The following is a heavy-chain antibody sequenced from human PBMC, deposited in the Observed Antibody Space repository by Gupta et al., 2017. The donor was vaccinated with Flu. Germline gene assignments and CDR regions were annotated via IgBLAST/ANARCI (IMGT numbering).Heavy chain of an antibody. J-gene: IGHJ4*02. CDR3: ARRITYGKTFDY. CDR1: GGSISDTSYY. D-gene: IGHD2/OR15-2a*01. V-gene: IGHV4-39*01. CDR2: VGYSGNT. Sequence: QLQESGPGLVKPSETLSLICTVSGGSISDTSYYWGWIRQPPGKGLEWIGNVGYSGNTFYNPSLKSRVTISVDTSKNQFSLKLSSVTAADTTVYYCARRITYGKTFDYWGQGSLVTVSS.